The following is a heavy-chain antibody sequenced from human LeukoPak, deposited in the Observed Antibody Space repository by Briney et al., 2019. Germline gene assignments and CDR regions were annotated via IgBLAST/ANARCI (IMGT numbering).Heavy chain of an antibody. V-gene: IGHV3-23*01. CDR2: ISGSGGST. J-gene: IGHJ4*02. D-gene: IGHD3-3*01. CDR1: GFTFSSYA. Sequence: GGSLRLSCAASGFTFSSYAMSWVRQAPGKGLEWVSAISGSGGSTYYADSVKGRFTISRDNSKNTLYLQMNSLRAEDTAVYYCAKDRQYYDFWSALLTFDYWGQGTLVTVPS. CDR3: AKDRQYYDFWSALLTFDY.